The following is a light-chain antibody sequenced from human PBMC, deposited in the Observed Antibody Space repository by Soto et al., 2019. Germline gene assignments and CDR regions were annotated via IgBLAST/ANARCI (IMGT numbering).Light chain of an antibody. CDR2: SAS. CDR3: QQRTNWPPT. V-gene: IGKV3-11*01. Sequence: EIVLTQSRASLSLSPGERATLSCRASQSVRNDLVWYHQKPGQAPRVLIYSASNRATGIPARFSGSGSGTDFTLTISSLEPEDFAVYYCQQRTNWPPTFGGGTKAEMK. J-gene: IGKJ4*01. CDR1: QSVRND.